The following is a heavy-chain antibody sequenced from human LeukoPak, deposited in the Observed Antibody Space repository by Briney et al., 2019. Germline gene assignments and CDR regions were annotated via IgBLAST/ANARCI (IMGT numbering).Heavy chain of an antibody. V-gene: IGHV4-59*01. CDR1: GGAISSYY. J-gene: IGHJ4*02. CDR2: IYYSGST. Sequence: PSETLSLTCIVSGGAISSYYWSWIRQPPGKGMEWIGYIYYSGSTNYNPSLKSRVTISVDTSKNQFSLKLSSVTAADTAVYYCARVWDTGGDYWGQGTLVTVSS. CDR3: ARVWDTGGDY. D-gene: IGHD5-18*01.